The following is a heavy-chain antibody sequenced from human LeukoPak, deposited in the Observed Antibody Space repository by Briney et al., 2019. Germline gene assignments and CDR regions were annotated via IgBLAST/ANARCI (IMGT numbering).Heavy chain of an antibody. J-gene: IGHJ4*02. V-gene: IGHV1-69*06. Sequence: GSSVKVSCKASGGTFSSYAISWVRQAPGQGLEWMGGIIPIFGTANYAQKFQGGVTITADKSTSTAYMELSSLRSEDTAVYYCARLSTYYDFWSGQRTEVAFDYWGQGTLVTVSS. CDR1: GGTFSSYA. D-gene: IGHD3-3*01. CDR2: IIPIFGTA. CDR3: ARLSTYYDFWSGQRTEVAFDY.